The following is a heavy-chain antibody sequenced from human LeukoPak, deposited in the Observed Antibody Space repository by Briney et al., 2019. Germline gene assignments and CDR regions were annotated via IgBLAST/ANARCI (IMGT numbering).Heavy chain of an antibody. CDR3: ARDWDTAMVTGTFDY. Sequence: GGSLRLSCAASGFTFSSYSMNWVRQAPGKGLEWVSYISSSSSTIYYADSVKGRFTISRDNAKNSLYLQMNSLRAEDTAVYYCARDWDTAMVTGTFDYWGQGTLVTVSS. CDR1: GFTFSSYS. J-gene: IGHJ4*02. V-gene: IGHV3-48*01. D-gene: IGHD5-18*01. CDR2: ISSSSSTI.